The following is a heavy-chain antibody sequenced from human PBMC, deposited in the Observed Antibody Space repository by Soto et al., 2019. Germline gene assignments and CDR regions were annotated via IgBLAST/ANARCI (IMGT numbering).Heavy chain of an antibody. CDR3: ARPRGVGALVGNWFDP. V-gene: IGHV4-34*01. J-gene: IGHJ5*02. CDR1: GGFFSGYY. D-gene: IGHD1-26*01. Sequence: SETLSLTCAVYGGFFSGYYWSWIRQPPGKGLEWIGEINHSGSTNYNPSLKSRVTISVDTSKNQFSLKLSSVTAADTAVYYCARPRGVGALVGNWFDPWGQGTLVTVSS. CDR2: INHSGST.